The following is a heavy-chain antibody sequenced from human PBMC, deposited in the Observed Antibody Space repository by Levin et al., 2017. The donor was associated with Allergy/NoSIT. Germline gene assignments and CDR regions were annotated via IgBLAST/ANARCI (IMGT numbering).Heavy chain of an antibody. Sequence: QPGGSLRLSCATSGFTFSDFGFHWVRQAPGKGLEWVAVVYNDGSKEYYADSVKGRFTISRDNSKNTLSLQMNSLRAEDTAVYYCARDLRSGYSDYWGQGTLVTVSS. V-gene: IGHV3-33*08. CDR1: GFTFSDFG. CDR2: VYNDGSKE. J-gene: IGHJ4*02. CDR3: ARDLRSGYSDY.